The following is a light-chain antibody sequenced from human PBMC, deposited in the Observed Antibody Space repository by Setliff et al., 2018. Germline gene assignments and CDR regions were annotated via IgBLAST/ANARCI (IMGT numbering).Light chain of an antibody. V-gene: IGLV2-14*03. CDR3: SSCSSSSTLV. CDR1: SSDVGGYNY. CDR2: DVT. J-gene: IGLJ2*01. Sequence: QSALTQPASVSGSPGQSITISCTGTSSDVGGYNYVSWYQQHPGKAPKLMIYDVTNRPSGVSNRFSGSESGNTASLTISGLQAEDEADYYCSSCSSSSTLVFGGGTKVTVL.